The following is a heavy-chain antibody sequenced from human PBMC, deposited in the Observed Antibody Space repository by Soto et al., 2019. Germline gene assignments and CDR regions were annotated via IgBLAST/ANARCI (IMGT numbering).Heavy chain of an antibody. CDR3: AKSGGMPSYYFDY. Sequence: QLQLQESGSGLVKPSQTLSLTCAVSGGSISSNAYSWSWIRQPPGKGLEWIGHIYHSGNTYYNPSLKSRVTISEDRSKKQFSLKLNSVTAAATAVYYCAKSGGMPSYYFDYWGQGTLVTVSS. CDR1: GGSISSNAYS. CDR2: IYHSGNT. V-gene: IGHV4-30-2*01. D-gene: IGHD2-15*01. J-gene: IGHJ4*02.